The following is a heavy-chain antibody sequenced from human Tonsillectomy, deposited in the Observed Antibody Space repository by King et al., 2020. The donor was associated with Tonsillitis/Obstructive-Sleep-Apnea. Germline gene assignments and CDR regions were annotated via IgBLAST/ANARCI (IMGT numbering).Heavy chain of an antibody. Sequence: VQLVESGGGLVQPGGSLRLSCAASGFTFSSYAMSWVRQAPGKGLEWVSAISGSGGSTYYADPVKGRFTISRDNSKNTLYLQMNSLRAEDTAVYYCAKDDSSSWLIEGLYFQHWGQGTLVTVSS. V-gene: IGHV3-23*04. CDR1: GFTFSSYA. CDR2: ISGSGGST. CDR3: AKDDSSSWLIEGLYFQH. D-gene: IGHD6-13*01. J-gene: IGHJ1*01.